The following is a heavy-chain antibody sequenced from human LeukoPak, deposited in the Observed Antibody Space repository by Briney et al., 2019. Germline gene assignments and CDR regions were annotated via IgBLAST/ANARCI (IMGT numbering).Heavy chain of an antibody. CDR2: ISSSSSTI. D-gene: IGHD6-13*01. J-gene: IGHJ4*02. Sequence: GGSLRLSCAASGFTFSSYSMNWVRQAPGKGLEWVSYISSSSSTIYYADSVKGRFTISRDNSKNTLYLQMNSLRAEDTAVYYCANKARAGRFDYWGQGTLVTVSS. CDR3: ANKARAGRFDY. V-gene: IGHV3-48*01. CDR1: GFTFSSYS.